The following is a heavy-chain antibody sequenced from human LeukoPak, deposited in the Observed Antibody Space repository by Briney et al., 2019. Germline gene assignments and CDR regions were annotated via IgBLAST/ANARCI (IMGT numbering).Heavy chain of an antibody. D-gene: IGHD2-15*01. J-gene: IGHJ4*02. CDR2: ISSSSSTI. Sequence: GGSLRLSCAASGFTFSSYSMNWVRQAPGKGLEWVSYISSSSSTIYYADSVKGRFTISRDNSRNTLYLQVNSLRAEDTAVYYCAKGPTPEGYYFDYWGQGTLVTVSS. V-gene: IGHV3-48*01. CDR3: AKGPTPEGYYFDY. CDR1: GFTFSSYS.